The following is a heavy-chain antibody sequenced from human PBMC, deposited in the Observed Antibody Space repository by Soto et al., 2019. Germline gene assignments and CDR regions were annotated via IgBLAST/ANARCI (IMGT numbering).Heavy chain of an antibody. J-gene: IGHJ4*02. D-gene: IGHD2-2*01. CDR2: ISGFGDST. CDR1: VFSSSSYG. V-gene: IGHV3-23*01. Sequence: GGSLRLSCAASVFSSSSYGMSWVRQAPGKGLEWVSGISGFGDSTYYADSVKGRFTISRDNSKNTLYLQMSSLRAEDTAVYYCVKDFKVVPAATFDYWGQGTLVTVSS. CDR3: VKDFKVVPAATFDY.